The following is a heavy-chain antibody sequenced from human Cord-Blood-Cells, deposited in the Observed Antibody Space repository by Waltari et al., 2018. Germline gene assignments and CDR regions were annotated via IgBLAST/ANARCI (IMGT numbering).Heavy chain of an antibody. V-gene: IGHV1-69*01. CDR1: GGTFSSYA. CDR3: AREVVRRLDAFDI. J-gene: IGHJ3*02. D-gene: IGHD3-10*02. Sequence: QVQLVQSGAEVKKPGSSVKVSCKASGGTFSSYAISWVRQAPGQGLEWRGGIIPILGTANETQKFQGRVTITADESTSTAYMELSSLRSEDTAVYYCAREVVRRLDAFDIWGQGTMVTVSS. CDR2: IIPILGTA.